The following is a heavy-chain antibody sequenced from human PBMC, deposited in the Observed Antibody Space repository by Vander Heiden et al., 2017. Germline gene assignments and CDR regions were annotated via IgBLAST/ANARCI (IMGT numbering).Heavy chain of an antibody. J-gene: IGHJ5*02. D-gene: IGHD6-6*01. Sequence: QLQLQESGPGLVTPSEALSLTCSGSGGSISGSAYYWGWIRQPPRKGLEWIGSIYYSGSTYNNPSLKNRVTISVDTSKNQYSLKVRSVTAADTAVYYCARHTEYSTSPEGRWFDPWGQGTLVTVSS. CDR3: ARHTEYSTSPEGRWFDP. CDR1: GGSISGSAYY. V-gene: IGHV4-39*01. CDR2: IYYSGST.